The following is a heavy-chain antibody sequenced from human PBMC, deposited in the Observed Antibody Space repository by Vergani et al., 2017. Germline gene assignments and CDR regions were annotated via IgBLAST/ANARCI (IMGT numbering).Heavy chain of an antibody. V-gene: IGHV3-23*01. CDR3: AKDRDQWLVRWVFDY. D-gene: IGHD6-19*01. J-gene: IGHJ4*02. CDR1: GFTFSSYA. Sequence: EVQLLESGGGLVQPGGSLRLSCGASGFTFSSYAMTWVRQAPGKGLEWVSAISGSGGNTFYTDSVKGRFTISRDNSKNTLYLQMNSLRAEDTAVYYCAKDRDQWLVRWVFDYWGQGTLVTVSS. CDR2: ISGSGGNT.